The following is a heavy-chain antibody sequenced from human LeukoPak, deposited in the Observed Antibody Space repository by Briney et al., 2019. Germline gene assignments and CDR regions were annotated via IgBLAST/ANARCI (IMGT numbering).Heavy chain of an antibody. CDR3: ARYRGPDCCNDY. V-gene: IGHV4-30-4*01. J-gene: IGHJ4*02. Sequence: SQTLSLTCTVSGASINSGDYYWSWVRQPPGKGLEWIGYISRRGSTYYNPSLKSRLTMSVDTSKNQFSLKLTSVTAADTALYYCARYRGPDCCNDYWGQGTLVTVSS. CDR1: GASINSGDYY. D-gene: IGHD2-21*02. CDR2: ISRRGST.